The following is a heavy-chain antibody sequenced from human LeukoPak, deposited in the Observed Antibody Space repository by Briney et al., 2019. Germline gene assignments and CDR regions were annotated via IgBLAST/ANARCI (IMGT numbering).Heavy chain of an antibody. J-gene: IGHJ6*02. CDR3: ARDIASVRMDV. V-gene: IGHV3-33*01. Sequence: GGSLRLSCAASGFTFRDHGMHWVRQAPGKGLEWVAVIWYDGSNQYYADTVKGRFTISRDNSKNMLYLQMASLRAEDTAVYYCARDIASVRMDVWGQGTTVTVSS. CDR1: GFTFRDHG. CDR2: IWYDGSNQ. D-gene: IGHD2-15*01.